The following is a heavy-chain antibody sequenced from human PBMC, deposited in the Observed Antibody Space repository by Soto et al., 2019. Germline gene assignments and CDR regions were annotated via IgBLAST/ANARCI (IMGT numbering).Heavy chain of an antibody. CDR3: ARPLRQIWFGELLYYYGMDV. D-gene: IGHD3-10*01. CDR2: ISAYNGNT. Sequence: ASVKVSCKASGYTFTSYGISWVRQAPGQGLEWMGWISAYNGNTNYAQKLQGRVTMTTDTSTSTAYMELRSLRSDDTAVYYCARPLRQIWFGELLYYYGMDVWGQGTTVTV. V-gene: IGHV1-18*01. J-gene: IGHJ6*02. CDR1: GYTFTSYG.